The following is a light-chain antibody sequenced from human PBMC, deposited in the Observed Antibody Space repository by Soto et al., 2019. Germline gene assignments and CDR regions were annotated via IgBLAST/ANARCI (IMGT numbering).Light chain of an antibody. CDR2: DAF. CDR1: QSIGKY. CDR3: QQRFSWPLT. Sequence: EIVLTQSPATLSLSPGERATLSCRASQSIGKYLAWYQQTPGQVPRLLIYDAFDRATGTPARFSGSGSGTDFTLTISSLEPEAFAVYHCQQRFSWPLTFGGGNKVEIK. J-gene: IGKJ4*01. V-gene: IGKV3-11*01.